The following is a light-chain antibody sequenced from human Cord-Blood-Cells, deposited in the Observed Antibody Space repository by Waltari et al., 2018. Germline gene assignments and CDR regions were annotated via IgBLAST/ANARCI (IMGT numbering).Light chain of an antibody. J-gene: IGKJ1*01. Sequence: EIVLTQSPGTLSSSPGVRATLSCSAVQSVSSSYLAWYQQKPGQAPRLLIYGASSRATGIPDRFSGSGSGTDFTLTISRLEPEDFAVYYCQQYGSSRWTFGQGTKVEIK. CDR2: GAS. CDR3: QQYGSSRWT. CDR1: QSVSSSY. V-gene: IGKV3-20*01.